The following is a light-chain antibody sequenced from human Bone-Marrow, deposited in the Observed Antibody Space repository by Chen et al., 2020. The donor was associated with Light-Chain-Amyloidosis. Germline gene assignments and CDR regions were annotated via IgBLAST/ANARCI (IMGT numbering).Light chain of an antibody. V-gene: IGLV3-25*03. CDR1: DLPTKY. J-gene: IGLJ2*01. Sequence: SYELIPPPSLSVSPGQTARITCSGDDLPTKYAYWYQQKPGQAPVLVIHRDTERPSGISERFSGSSSGTTATLTISGVQAEDEADYHCQSADSSGTYEVIFGGGTKLTVL. CDR2: RDT. CDR3: QSADSSGTYEVI.